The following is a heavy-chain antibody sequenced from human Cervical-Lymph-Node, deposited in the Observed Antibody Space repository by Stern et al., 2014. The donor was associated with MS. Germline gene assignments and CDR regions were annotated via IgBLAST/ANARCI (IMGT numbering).Heavy chain of an antibody. V-gene: IGHV3-30*18. Sequence: VQLVESGGGVVQPGRSLRLSCAASGFTFSSYGMHWVRQAPGKGLEWVAVISYDGSNKYYADSVKGRFPISRDNSKNTLYLQMNSLRAEDTAVYYCAKEGRFLEWFPYYYGMDVWGQGTTVTVSS. CDR3: AKEGRFLEWFPYYYGMDV. CDR2: ISYDGSNK. D-gene: IGHD3-3*01. CDR1: GFTFSSYG. J-gene: IGHJ6*02.